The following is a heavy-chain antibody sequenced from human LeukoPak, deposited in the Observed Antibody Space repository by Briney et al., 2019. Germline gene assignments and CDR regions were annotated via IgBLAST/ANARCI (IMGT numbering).Heavy chain of an antibody. J-gene: IGHJ4*02. D-gene: IGHD3-22*01. CDR1: GGSISSYY. Sequence: PSETLSLTCTVSGGSISSYYWSWIRQPPGKGLEWIGYVYYSGSTNYNPSLKSRVTISVDTSKNQFSLKLSSVTAADTAVYYCARSLSDYYDSSGYRKGGFDYWGQGTLVTVSS. CDR2: VYYSGST. V-gene: IGHV4-59*01. CDR3: ARSLSDYYDSSGYRKGGFDY.